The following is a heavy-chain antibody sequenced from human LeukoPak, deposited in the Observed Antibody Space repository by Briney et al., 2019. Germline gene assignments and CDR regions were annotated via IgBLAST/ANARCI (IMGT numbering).Heavy chain of an antibody. CDR3: ARGRGTYDSSGYYLGYYMDV. D-gene: IGHD3-22*01. J-gene: IGHJ6*03. CDR1: GYTFTSYG. CDR2: ISAYNGNT. Sequence: ASVKVSCKASGYTFTSYGISWVRQAPGQGLEWMGWISAYNGNTNYAQKLQGRVTMTTDTSTSTAYMALRSLRSDDTAVYYCARGRGTYDSSGYYLGYYMDVWGKGTTVTVSS. V-gene: IGHV1-18*01.